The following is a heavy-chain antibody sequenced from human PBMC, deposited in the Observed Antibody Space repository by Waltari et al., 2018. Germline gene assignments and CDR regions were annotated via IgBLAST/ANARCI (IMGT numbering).Heavy chain of an antibody. Sequence: QVQLQQWGAGLLKPSETLSLTCAVYGGSFSGYYWSWIRQPPGKGLEWIGEINHSGSTNYNPYLKSRVTISVDTSKNQFSLKLSAVTAADTAVYYCARDFKPPYGSGSYYRYWGQGTLVIVSS. CDR2: INHSGST. J-gene: IGHJ4*02. CDR1: GGSFSGYY. D-gene: IGHD3-10*01. V-gene: IGHV4-34*01. CDR3: ARDFKPPYGSGSYYRY.